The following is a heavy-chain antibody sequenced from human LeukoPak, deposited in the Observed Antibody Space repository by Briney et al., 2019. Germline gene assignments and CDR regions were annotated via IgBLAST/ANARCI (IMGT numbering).Heavy chain of an antibody. V-gene: IGHV4-59*01. CDR2: IYYSGST. CDR1: GGSISKYS. D-gene: IGHD1-26*01. Sequence: SDTLSLTCPVSGGSISKYSLSWIRPPPRKGLAWMGYIYYSGSTNYNPSLRSRVTISVDTSKNQCSLKPSSVTAADTAVYYCARDTHPPGIDPWGQGTLVTVSS. J-gene: IGHJ5*02. CDR3: ARDTHPPGIDP.